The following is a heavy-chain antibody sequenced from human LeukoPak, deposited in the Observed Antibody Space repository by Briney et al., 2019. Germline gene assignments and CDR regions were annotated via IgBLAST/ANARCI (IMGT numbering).Heavy chain of an antibody. D-gene: IGHD2-8*01. CDR3: AKAAGYCTPDTCFAFYFDK. Sequence: SETLSLTCTVSGGSINRYYWSWIRQPPGKGLEWIGYIYHNGNTNSNPSLRSRVTISVDTSKDQVSLKLRSVTAADTAVYYCAKAAGYCTPDTCFAFYFDKWGQGTPVTVSP. CDR1: GGSINRYY. CDR2: IYHNGNT. J-gene: IGHJ4*02. V-gene: IGHV4-59*01.